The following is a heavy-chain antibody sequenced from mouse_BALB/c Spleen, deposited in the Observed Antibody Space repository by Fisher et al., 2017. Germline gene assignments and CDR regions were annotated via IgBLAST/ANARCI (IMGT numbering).Heavy chain of an antibody. J-gene: IGHJ4*01. V-gene: IGHV1-20*01. Sequence: QKFKGKATLTVDKSSSTAHMELLSLTSEDSAVYYCGTMITTGTWAMDYWGQGTSVTVSS. CDR3: GTMITTGTWAMDY. D-gene: IGHD2-4*01.